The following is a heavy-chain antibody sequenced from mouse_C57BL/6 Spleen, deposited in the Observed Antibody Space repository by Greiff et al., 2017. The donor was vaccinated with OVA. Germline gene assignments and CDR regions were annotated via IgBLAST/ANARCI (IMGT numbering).Heavy chain of an antibody. D-gene: IGHD2-4*01. Sequence: EVMLVESGGGLVQPKGSLKLSCAASGFSFNTYAMNWVRQAPGKGLEWVARIRSKSNNYATYYADSVKDRFTISRDDSESMLYLQMNNLKTEDTAMYYCVRQDDYDGGGDYWGQGTTLTVSS. V-gene: IGHV10-1*01. CDR2: IRSKSNNYAT. CDR3: VRQDDYDGGGDY. J-gene: IGHJ2*01. CDR1: GFSFNTYA.